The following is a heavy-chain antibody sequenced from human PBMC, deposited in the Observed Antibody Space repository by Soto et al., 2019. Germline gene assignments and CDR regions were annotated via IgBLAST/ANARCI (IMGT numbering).Heavy chain of an antibody. CDR1: GGSISSTNW. J-gene: IGHJ4*02. CDR2: IYHSGTT. Sequence: PSETLSLTCAGSGGSISSTNWWAWVRQPPGKGLEWIGEIYHSGTTTYNPSLKSRVTISVDKSNNQFSLKLNSVTAADTAVYYCATLGVSSGWYGDYFAYWGRGTLVTVSS. V-gene: IGHV4-4*02. D-gene: IGHD6-19*01. CDR3: ATLGVSSGWYGDYFAY.